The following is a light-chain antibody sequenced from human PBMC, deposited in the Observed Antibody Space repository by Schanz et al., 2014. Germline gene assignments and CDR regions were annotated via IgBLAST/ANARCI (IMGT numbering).Light chain of an antibody. CDR1: GSDLVAYNY. J-gene: IGLJ2*01. Sequence: QSALTQPASLSGSPGQSITISCTGAGSDLVAYNYVSWYQQHPGKAPKLMISDVSNRPSGVSNRFSGSQSGNTASLTISGLQAEDEADYYCSSYTSSSTHVVFGGGTKLTVL. CDR2: DVS. V-gene: IGLV2-14*01. CDR3: SSYTSSSTHVV.